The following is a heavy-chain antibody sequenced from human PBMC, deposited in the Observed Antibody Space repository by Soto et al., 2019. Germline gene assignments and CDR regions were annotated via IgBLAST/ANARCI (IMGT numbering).Heavy chain of an antibody. Sequence: ASVKVSCKASGYTFTGYYMHWVRQAPGQGLEWMGRIIPILGIANYAQKFQGRVTITADKSTSTAYMELSSLRSEDTAVYYCARDNGHYYDCSGYYRGPYYYYGMDVWGQGTTVTVSS. CDR3: ARDNGHYYDCSGYYRGPYYYYGMDV. J-gene: IGHJ6*02. CDR1: GYTFTGYY. CDR2: IIPILGIA. V-gene: IGHV1-69*04. D-gene: IGHD3-22*01.